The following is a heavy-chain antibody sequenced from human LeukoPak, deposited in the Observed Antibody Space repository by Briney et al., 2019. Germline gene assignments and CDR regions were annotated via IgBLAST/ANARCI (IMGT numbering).Heavy chain of an antibody. D-gene: IGHD2-21*01. CDR3: AREPIFSCGGDCYLLDAFDI. V-gene: IGHV4-59*01. CDR1: GGSISSYY. CDR2: IYYSGST. J-gene: IGHJ3*02. Sequence: SETLSLTCTVSGGSISSYYWSWIRHPPGKGLEWIEYIYYSGSTNYNPSLKSRVTISVDTSKNQFSLKLSSVTAADTAVYYCAREPIFSCGGDCYLLDAFDIWGQGTMVTVSS.